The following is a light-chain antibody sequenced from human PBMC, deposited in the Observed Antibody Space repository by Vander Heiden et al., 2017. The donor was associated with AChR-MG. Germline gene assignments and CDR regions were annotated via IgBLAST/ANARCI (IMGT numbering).Light chain of an antibody. CDR3: MRSYSYTLLVV. CDR1: IGAVTGGHF. V-gene: IGLV7-46*01. Sequence: AGVTPAPSLPVFPGGTATLACGSSIGAVTGGHFHYWFQNKTGQAPTTLLLDTNNTHSVSPARFSGSLPVNNAALTLSGAHPEDEAEYYCMRSYSYTLLVVFGGGTKLTVL. J-gene: IGLJ2*01. CDR2: DTN.